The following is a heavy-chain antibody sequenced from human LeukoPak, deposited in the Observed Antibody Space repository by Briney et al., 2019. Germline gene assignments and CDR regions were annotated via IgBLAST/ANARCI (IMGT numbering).Heavy chain of an antibody. CDR3: AKGEDLYYYDSSGYYTY. D-gene: IGHD3-22*01. CDR2: IYSGGST. J-gene: IGHJ4*02. Sequence: GGSLRLSCAASGFTVSSNYMSWVRQAPGKGLEWVSVIYSGGSTYYADSVKGRFTISRDNSKNTLYLQMNSLRAEDTAVYYCAKGEDLYYYDSSGYYTYWGQGTLVTVSS. V-gene: IGHV3-66*01. CDR1: GFTVSSNY.